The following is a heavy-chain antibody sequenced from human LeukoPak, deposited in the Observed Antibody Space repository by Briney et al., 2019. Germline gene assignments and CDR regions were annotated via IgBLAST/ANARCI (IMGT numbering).Heavy chain of an antibody. J-gene: IGHJ4*02. D-gene: IGHD3-22*01. V-gene: IGHV1-2*06. CDR3: ARDYYDSSGSH. CDR1: GYTFTGYY. Sequence: GASVKVSCKASGYTFTGYYMHWVRQAPGQGLEWMGRINPNSGGTNYAQKFQGRVTMTRDTSTSTVYMELSSLRSEDTAVYYCARDYYDSSGSHWGQGTLVTVSS. CDR2: INPNSGGT.